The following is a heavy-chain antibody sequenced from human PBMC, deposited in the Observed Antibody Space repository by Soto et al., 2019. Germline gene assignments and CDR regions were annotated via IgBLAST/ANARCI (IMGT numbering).Heavy chain of an antibody. D-gene: IGHD3-22*01. Sequence: GGSLRLSCAASGFIFSSYAMNWVRQAPGKGLEWVAGISGSGVNTYYADSVRGRFTISRDNSMNTLYLQMNSLRVEDTAVYYCAKARSGNYQYYIDYWGQGTLVTVSS. J-gene: IGHJ4*02. CDR3: AKARSGNYQYYIDY. CDR1: GFIFSSYA. CDR2: ISGSGVNT. V-gene: IGHV3-23*01.